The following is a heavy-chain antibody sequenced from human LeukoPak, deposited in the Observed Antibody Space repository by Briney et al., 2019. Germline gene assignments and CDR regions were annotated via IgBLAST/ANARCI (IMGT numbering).Heavy chain of an antibody. V-gene: IGHV3-20*04. CDR1: GFTFRDYY. J-gene: IGHJ4*02. D-gene: IGHD6-19*01. CDR3: ARDGPVAGVELDQ. CDR2: ITWDGGIT. Sequence: GGSLRLSCVASGFTFRDYYMSWIRRAPGKGLEWVSGITWDGGITAYADSVKGRFTISRDNAKNSLYLQMNSLRAEDTALYYCARDGPVAGVELDQWGQGTLVTVSS.